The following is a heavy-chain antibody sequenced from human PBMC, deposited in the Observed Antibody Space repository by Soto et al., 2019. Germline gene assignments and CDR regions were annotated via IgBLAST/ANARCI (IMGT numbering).Heavy chain of an antibody. CDR3: ARGFIAVAGTQYYFDY. J-gene: IGHJ4*02. CDR2: INHSGST. D-gene: IGHD6-19*01. Sequence: SETLSLTCAVYGGSFSGYYWSWIRQPPGKGLDWIGEINHSGSTNYNPSLKSRVIISVDTSKNQFSLKLSSVTAADTAVYYCARGFIAVAGTQYYFDYWGQGTLVTVSS. V-gene: IGHV4-34*01. CDR1: GGSFSGYY.